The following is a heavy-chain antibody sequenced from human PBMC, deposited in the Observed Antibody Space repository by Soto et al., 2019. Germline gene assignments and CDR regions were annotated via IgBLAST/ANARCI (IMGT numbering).Heavy chain of an antibody. CDR3: ARIQVEMATAGVNWFDP. CDR2: IYYSGST. V-gene: IGHV4-30-4*01. CDR1: GGSISSGDYC. D-gene: IGHD5-12*01. J-gene: IGHJ5*02. Sequence: SETLSLTCTVSGGSISSGDYCWSWIRQPPGKGLEWIGYIYYSGSTYYNPSLKSRVTISVDTSKNQFSLKLSSVTAADTAVYYCARIQVEMATAGVNWFDPWGQGTLVTVSS.